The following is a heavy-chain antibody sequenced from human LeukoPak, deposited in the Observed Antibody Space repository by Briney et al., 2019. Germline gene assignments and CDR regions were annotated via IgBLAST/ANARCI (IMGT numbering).Heavy chain of an antibody. D-gene: IGHD4-17*01. V-gene: IGHV3-15*01. CDR3: ATLAPTTD. Sequence: PGGSLRLSCAASGFSFSDAGMSWVRQAPGKGLEWVCRIIIKSHGGMTDYAEPVKGRFTISRDDSKSTVYLQMNSLKTEDTAVYYCATLAPTTDWGQGTLVTVSS. CDR1: GFSFSDAG. CDR2: IIIKSHGGMT. J-gene: IGHJ4*02.